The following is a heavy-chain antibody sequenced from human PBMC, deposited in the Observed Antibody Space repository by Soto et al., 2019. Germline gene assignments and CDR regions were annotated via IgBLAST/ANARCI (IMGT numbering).Heavy chain of an antibody. D-gene: IGHD6-13*01. Sequence: QVQLVQSGAEVKKPGASVRVSCRASGYTFPTYGIAWVRQAPGQGLEWMGWISVYNGFTHYAQNFRGRVTVTAETSTSTGYMELRSLTSDDTAVYYCAREFEGQSSSWPFDYWGQGTLVTVSS. CDR1: GYTFPTYG. J-gene: IGHJ4*02. V-gene: IGHV1-18*01. CDR3: AREFEGQSSSWPFDY. CDR2: ISVYNGFT.